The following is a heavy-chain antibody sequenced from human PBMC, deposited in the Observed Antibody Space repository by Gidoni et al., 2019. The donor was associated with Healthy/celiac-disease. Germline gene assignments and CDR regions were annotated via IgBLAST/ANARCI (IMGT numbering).Heavy chain of an antibody. CDR1: GFSFDAYA. CDR2: ISWNSGSI. D-gene: IGHD6-6*01. CDR3: AKDMYSSSSGFVDY. V-gene: IGHV3-9*01. J-gene: IGHJ4*02. Sequence: EVQLVVSGGGWVQPGCSLRLSCAASGFSFDAYAMHWVRQAPGKGLEWVSGISWNSGSIGYADSVKGRFTISRDNAKNSLYLQMNSLRAEDTALYYCAKDMYSSSSGFVDYWGQGTLVTVSS.